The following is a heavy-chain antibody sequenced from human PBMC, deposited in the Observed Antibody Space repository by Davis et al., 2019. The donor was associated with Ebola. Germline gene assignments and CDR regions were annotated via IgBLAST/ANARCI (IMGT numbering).Heavy chain of an antibody. J-gene: IGHJ5*02. D-gene: IGHD3-16*02. Sequence: GESLKISCAASGFTFSDYAMSWVRQAPGKGLEWVSAISGSGFSTYYTASVKGRFTISRDNSKNTLYLQMNSLRAEDTAVYCCTKDARRTDYIWGTSRPRWFDPWGQGTLVTVSS. CDR1: GFTFSDYA. CDR3: TKDARRTDYIWGTSRPRWFDP. V-gene: IGHV3-23*01. CDR2: ISGSGFST.